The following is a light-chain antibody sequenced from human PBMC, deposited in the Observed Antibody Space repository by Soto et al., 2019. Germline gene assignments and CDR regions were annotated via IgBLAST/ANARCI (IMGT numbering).Light chain of an antibody. CDR1: SSDIGGFYY. CDR3: SSYSSSSTFYV. CDR2: QVS. V-gene: IGLV2-14*01. J-gene: IGLJ1*01. Sequence: ALTQPASVSGSPGQSITISCTGTSSDIGGFYYVSWYQHHPGKDPKLMIYQVSNRPSGISNLFSGSKSGNTASLSISGLQAEDEADYFCSSYSSSSTFYVFGAGTKVTVL.